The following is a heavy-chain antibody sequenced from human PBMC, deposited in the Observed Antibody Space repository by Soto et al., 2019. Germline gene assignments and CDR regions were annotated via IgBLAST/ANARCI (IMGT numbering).Heavy chain of an antibody. Sequence: QVQLVESGGGVVQPGTSLILSCAASVFTFKTHAMHWVRQAPGKGLEWMAVIAYDGNEKFYADSVKGRFTISRDNSKNALYLQINTLRNEDTAVYYCGKDVGDYVPYYYGVDVWGQGTTVTVSS. CDR3: GKDVGDYVPYYYGVDV. CDR2: IAYDGNEK. CDR1: VFTFKTHA. J-gene: IGHJ6*02. D-gene: IGHD1-26*01. V-gene: IGHV3-30*18.